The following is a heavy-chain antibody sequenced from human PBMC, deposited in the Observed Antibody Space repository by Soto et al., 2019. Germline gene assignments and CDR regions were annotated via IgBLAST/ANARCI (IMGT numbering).Heavy chain of an antibody. CDR2: IYKSGST. CDR3: ARDASPYGTGHHDY. Sequence: SETLSLTCIVSGGSVSSGLYYWSWIRQPPNKGLEYIGYIYKSGSTKYNPSLKSRVTISVDTSKNQFSLKLNSVTAADTAVYYCARDASPYGTGHHDYWGQGTLVTVSS. V-gene: IGHV4-61*01. CDR1: GGSVSSGLYY. J-gene: IGHJ4*02. D-gene: IGHD3-10*01.